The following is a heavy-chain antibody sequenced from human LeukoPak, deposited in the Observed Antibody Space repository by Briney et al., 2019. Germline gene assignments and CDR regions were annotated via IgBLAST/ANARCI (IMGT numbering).Heavy chain of an antibody. Sequence: GESLKVSCKGSGYSFTSYWIGWVRQMPGKGLEWMGIIYPGDSDTRYSPTFQGQVTISADKSISTAYLQWSSLKASDTAMYYCARRKRYRSSTSCPLYSYGMDVWGKGTTVTVSS. CDR2: IYPGDSDT. CDR1: GYSFTSYW. J-gene: IGHJ6*04. V-gene: IGHV5-51*01. CDR3: ARRKRYRSSTSCPLYSYGMDV. D-gene: IGHD2-2*01.